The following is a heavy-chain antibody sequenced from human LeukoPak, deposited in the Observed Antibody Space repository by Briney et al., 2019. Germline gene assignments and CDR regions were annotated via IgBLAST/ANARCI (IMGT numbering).Heavy chain of an antibody. CDR3: ARVFAGTVDY. V-gene: IGHV1-18*04. J-gene: IGHJ4*02. D-gene: IGHD1-1*01. CDR2: ISAYNGNT. CDR1: GYTFTGYY. Sequence: GASVKVSCTASGYTFTGYYMHWVRQAPGQGLEWMGWISAYNGNTNYAQKLQGRVTMTTDTSTSTAYMELRSLRSDDTAVYYCARVFAGTVDYWGQGTLVTVSS.